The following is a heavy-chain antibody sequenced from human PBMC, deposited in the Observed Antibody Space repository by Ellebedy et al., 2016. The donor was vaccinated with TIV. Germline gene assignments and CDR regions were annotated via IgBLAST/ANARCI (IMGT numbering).Heavy chain of an antibody. CDR1: GIIFSHYA. CDR2: ITDTGDPT. V-gene: IGHV3-23*01. CDR3: AKVHTSGYLDY. Sequence: GGSLRLSCAASGIIFSHYAMSWVRQAPGKGLEWVSDITDTGDPTYYADSVKGRFTISRDNSKDTLYLQMNGLRAEDTAVYYCAKVHTSGYLDYWGQGILVTVSS. D-gene: IGHD3-22*01. J-gene: IGHJ4*02.